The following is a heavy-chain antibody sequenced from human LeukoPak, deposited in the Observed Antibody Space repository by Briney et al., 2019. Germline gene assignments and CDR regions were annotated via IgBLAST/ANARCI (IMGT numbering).Heavy chain of an antibody. CDR3: ARARGRAAAGPFDY. D-gene: IGHD6-13*01. J-gene: IGHJ4*02. Sequence: SETLSLTCTVSGGSISSYYWSWIRQPPGKGLEWIGYIYYSGSTNYNPSLKSRVTISVDTSKNQFSLKLSSVTAAVTAVYYCARARGRAAAGPFDYWGQGTLVTVSS. CDR2: IYYSGST. V-gene: IGHV4-59*01. CDR1: GGSISSYY.